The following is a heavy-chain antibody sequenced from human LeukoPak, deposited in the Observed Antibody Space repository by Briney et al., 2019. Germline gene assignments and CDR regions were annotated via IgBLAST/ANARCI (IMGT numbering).Heavy chain of an antibody. Sequence: SVKVSCKASGYTFTSYYMHWVRQAPGQGLEWMGRIIPILGIANYAQKFQGRVTITADKSTSTAYMELSSLRSEDTAVYYCARPNYYDSSGYYYWGQGTLVTVSS. CDR3: ARPNYYDSSGYYY. J-gene: IGHJ4*02. CDR2: IIPILGIA. V-gene: IGHV1-69*02. D-gene: IGHD3-22*01. CDR1: GYTFTSYY.